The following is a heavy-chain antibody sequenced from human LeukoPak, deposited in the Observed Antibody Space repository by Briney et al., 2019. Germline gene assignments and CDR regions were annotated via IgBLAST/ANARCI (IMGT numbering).Heavy chain of an antibody. CDR2: INPNSGGT. V-gene: IGHV1-2*02. Sequence: ASVKVSFKASGYTFTGYYMHWVRQAPGQGLEWMGWINPNSGGTNYAQKFQGRVTMTRDTSISTAYMELSRLRSDDTAVYYCARDGGEGYCSGGSCYSTASAFDIWGQGTMVTVSS. CDR1: GYTFTGYY. D-gene: IGHD2-15*01. J-gene: IGHJ3*02. CDR3: ARDGGEGYCSGGSCYSTASAFDI.